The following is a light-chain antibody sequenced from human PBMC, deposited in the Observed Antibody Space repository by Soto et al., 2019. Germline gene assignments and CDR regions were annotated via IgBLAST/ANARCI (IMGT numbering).Light chain of an antibody. V-gene: IGKV3-15*01. CDR2: GAS. CDR1: QSVSVN. CDR3: QQYKNWPPIT. Sequence: EIVMTQSPATLSVFPGERATLSCRASQSVSVNLAWYQQKPGQAPRLLIYGASSRAPGIPARFSGSASGTEFTLTISGLQSEDFAVYYCQQYKNWPPITFGQGTRLEIK. J-gene: IGKJ5*01.